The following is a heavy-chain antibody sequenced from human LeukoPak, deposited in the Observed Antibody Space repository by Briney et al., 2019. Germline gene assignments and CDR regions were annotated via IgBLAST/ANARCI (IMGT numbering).Heavy chain of an antibody. CDR1: XGSFSGYY. Sequence: CAXYXGSFSGYYWSWIRQPPGKGLEWIGEINHSGSTNYNPSLTSRVTISVDTSKNQFSLKLSSVTAADTAVYYCAXXGQLGWFDPWGQGTLVTVSS. CDR3: AXXGQLGWFDP. D-gene: IGHD6-6*01. J-gene: IGHJ5*02. V-gene: IGHV4-34*01. CDR2: INHSGST.